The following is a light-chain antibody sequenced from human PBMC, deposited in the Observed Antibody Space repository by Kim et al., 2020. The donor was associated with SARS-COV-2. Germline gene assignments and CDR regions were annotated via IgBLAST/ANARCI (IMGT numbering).Light chain of an antibody. V-gene: IGKV3-15*01. CDR3: QQYNNWPPDT. CDR2: GAS. J-gene: IGKJ2*01. CDR1: QSVSSN. Sequence: EIVMTQSPATLSVSPGERATLSCRASQSVSSNLAWYQQKPGQAPRLLIYGASTGATGIPARFSGSGSGTEFTLTISSLQSEDFAVYYCQQYNNWPPDTFGQGTKLEI.